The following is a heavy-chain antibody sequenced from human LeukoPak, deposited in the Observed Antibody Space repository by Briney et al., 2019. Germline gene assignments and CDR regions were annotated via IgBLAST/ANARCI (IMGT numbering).Heavy chain of an antibody. J-gene: IGHJ4*02. Sequence: WASVKVSCKASGYTFTSYYMHWVRPAPGQGLEWMGIINPSGGSTSYAQKFQGRVTMTRDTSTSTAYMELSSLRSEDTAVYYCARGDSIWGPGDYWGQGTLVTVSS. D-gene: IGHD7-27*01. CDR1: GYTFTSYY. V-gene: IGHV1-46*01. CDR2: INPSGGST. CDR3: ARGDSIWGPGDY.